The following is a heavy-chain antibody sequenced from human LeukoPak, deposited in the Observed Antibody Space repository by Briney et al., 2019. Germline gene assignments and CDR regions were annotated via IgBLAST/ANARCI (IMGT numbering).Heavy chain of an antibody. Sequence: GESLKISCKGSGYSFTNYWIGWVRQMPGKGLEWMGIIYPGDSDTRYSPSFQGQVTISADKSISTAFLQWSSLKRSDTAMYYCARRFGTSSHNHFDFWGQGTLVTVSS. CDR3: ARRFGTSSHNHFDF. CDR2: IYPGDSDT. V-gene: IGHV5-51*01. J-gene: IGHJ4*02. D-gene: IGHD3-16*01. CDR1: GYSFTNYW.